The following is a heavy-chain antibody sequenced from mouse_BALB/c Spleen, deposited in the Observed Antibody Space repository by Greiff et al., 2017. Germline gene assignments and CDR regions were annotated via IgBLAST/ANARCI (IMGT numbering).Heavy chain of an antibody. CDR2: ISYDGSN. V-gene: IGHV3-6*02. CDR1: GYSITSGYY. CDR3: ARDGWFAY. Sequence: EVQLQESGPGLVKPSQSLSLTCSVTGYSITSGYYWNWIRQFPGNKLEWMGYISYDGSNNYNPSLKNRISITRDTSKNQFFLKLNSVTTEDTATYYCARDGWFAYWGQGTLVTVSA. J-gene: IGHJ3*01.